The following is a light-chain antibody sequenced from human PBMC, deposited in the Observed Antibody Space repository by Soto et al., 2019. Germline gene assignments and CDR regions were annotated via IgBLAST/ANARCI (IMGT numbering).Light chain of an antibody. CDR1: SSDVGGYNY. J-gene: IGLJ1*01. V-gene: IGLV2-14*01. Sequence: QSALTQPASVSGSPGQSITISCTGTSSDVGGYNYVSWYQQHPGKAPKLLIYDVTNRPSGVSNRFSGSKSGNTASLTISGLQAEDEADYYCCSFTRSSTPRVFGTGTKVTVL. CDR2: DVT. CDR3: CSFTRSSTPRV.